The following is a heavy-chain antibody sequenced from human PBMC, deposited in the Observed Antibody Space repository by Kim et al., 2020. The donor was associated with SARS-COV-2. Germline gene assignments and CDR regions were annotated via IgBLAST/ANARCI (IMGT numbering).Heavy chain of an antibody. J-gene: IGHJ6*02. CDR3: TKTVGASAYYYGMDV. V-gene: IGHV3-23*01. D-gene: IGHD1-26*01. CDR1: GFTFTSYA. Sequence: GGSLRLSCAASGFTFTSYALSWVRQAPGKGLEWVSAISGSGTSSYYADSVRGRFTISRDNSKNTLYLQMKSLRAEDTAVYYCTKTVGASAYYYGMDVWG. CDR2: ISGSGTSS.